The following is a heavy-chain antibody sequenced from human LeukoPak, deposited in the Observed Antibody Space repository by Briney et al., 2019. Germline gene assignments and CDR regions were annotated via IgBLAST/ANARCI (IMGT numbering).Heavy chain of an antibody. Sequence: PGGSLRLSCAASGFSFSGYSMNWVRQAPGKGLEWVSSIGASSTYIYYADSVKGRFTISRDNAKNSLYLQMNSLRAEDTAVYYCARDYDILTGGFDYWGQGTLVTVSS. CDR1: GFSFSGYS. J-gene: IGHJ4*02. D-gene: IGHD3-9*01. CDR2: IGASSTYI. V-gene: IGHV3-21*01. CDR3: ARDYDILTGGFDY.